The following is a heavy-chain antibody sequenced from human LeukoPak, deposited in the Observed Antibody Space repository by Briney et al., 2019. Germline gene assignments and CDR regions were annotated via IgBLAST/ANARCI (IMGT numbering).Heavy chain of an antibody. CDR1: GFTFSSYA. CDR2: INNSGGST. J-gene: IGHJ4*02. D-gene: IGHD1-26*01. V-gene: IGHV3-23*01. CDR3: AISGGYWAWAH. Sequence: AGGSLRLSCAASGFTFSSYAMNWVRQAPGKGLAWVSGINNSGGSTYYADSVKGRFTISRDNSKNTLYLQMSSLRAEDTAVYYCAISGGYWAWAHWGQGTLVTVSS.